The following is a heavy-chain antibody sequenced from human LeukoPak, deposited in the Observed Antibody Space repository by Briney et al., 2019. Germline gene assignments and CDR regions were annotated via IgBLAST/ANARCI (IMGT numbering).Heavy chain of an antibody. CDR1: GFSVSNYY. D-gene: IGHD6-19*01. J-gene: IGHJ4*02. CDR3: AKSFEGRPGLQWLVYFDY. Sequence: PGGSLRLSCAVSGFSVSNYYMNWVRQAPGKGLEWVSGISWNSGSIGYADSVKGRFTISRDNAKNSLYLQMNSLRAEDTALYYCAKSFEGRPGLQWLVYFDYWGQGTLVTVSS. CDR2: ISWNSGSI. V-gene: IGHV3-9*01.